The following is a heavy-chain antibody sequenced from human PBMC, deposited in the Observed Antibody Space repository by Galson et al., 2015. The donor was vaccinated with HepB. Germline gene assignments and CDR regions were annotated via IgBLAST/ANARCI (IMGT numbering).Heavy chain of an antibody. CDR2: LSGGGHDT. J-gene: IGHJ6*02. CDR3: ARGIEVVPDASGMDV. CDR1: GITFSSYT. D-gene: IGHD2-2*01. V-gene: IGHV3-23*01. Sequence: SLRLSCAASGITFSSYTMAWVRQAPGKGLEWVSALSGGGHDTYYADSVKGRFIISRDNSKSTLYLQMSSLRAEDTAVYYCARGIEVVPDASGMDVWGQGTTV.